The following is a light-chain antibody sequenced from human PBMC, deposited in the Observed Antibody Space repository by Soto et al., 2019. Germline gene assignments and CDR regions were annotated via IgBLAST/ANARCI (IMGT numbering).Light chain of an antibody. Sequence: EIVMTQSPASLSVSPGERVPLSCRASQSVASNLAWYQQKPGQAPRLLIYGTSTRATGVPDRFSGSGSGTDFTLAISSLQAADFAVYYCQQYSIWRTFGQGTKVDIK. CDR1: QSVASN. CDR3: QQYSIWRT. CDR2: GTS. V-gene: IGKV3-15*01. J-gene: IGKJ1*01.